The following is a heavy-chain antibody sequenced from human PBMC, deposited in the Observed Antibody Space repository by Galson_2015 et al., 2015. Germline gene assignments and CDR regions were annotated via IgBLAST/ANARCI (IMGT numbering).Heavy chain of an antibody. CDR3: ASQGYNCRNTSCYVTFDI. V-gene: IGHV5-51*01. Sequence: QSGAEVKRPGESLRISCKGSGYSFSSYCIGWVRQMPGEGLEWMGIIYPGDSDTRYSPSFQGQVSISADESITTAYLQWSSLKASDTAMYFCASQGYNCRNTSCYVTFDIWGQGTMVTVSS. D-gene: IGHD2-2*01. J-gene: IGHJ3*02. CDR2: IYPGDSDT. CDR1: GYSFSSYC.